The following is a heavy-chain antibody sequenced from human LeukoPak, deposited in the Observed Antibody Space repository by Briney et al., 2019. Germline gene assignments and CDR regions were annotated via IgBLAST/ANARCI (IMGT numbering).Heavy chain of an antibody. V-gene: IGHV3-30-3*01. D-gene: IGHD6-13*01. CDR1: GFTFSSYA. CDR2: ISYDGSNK. CDR3: ARTRTGRKQQLVLGVLGY. J-gene: IGHJ4*02. Sequence: PGGSLRLSCAASGFTFSSYAMHWVRQAPGKGLEWVAVISYDGSNKYYADSVKGRFTISRDNSKNTLYLQMNSLRAEDTAVYYCARTRTGRKQQLVLGVLGYWGQGTLVTVSS.